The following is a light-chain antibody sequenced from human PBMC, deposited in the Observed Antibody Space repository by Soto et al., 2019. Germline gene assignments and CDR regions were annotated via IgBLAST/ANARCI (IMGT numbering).Light chain of an antibody. CDR2: VNT. CDR1: SSNIGAIYG. Sequence: QAVVTQPPSVSGAPGQRVTISCTGSSSNIGAIYGVHWYQQLPGTAPKLLIYVNTNRPSGVPDRFSASKSGTSASLAITGLQAEDEADYYCQSYDDSLSAFVFGTGTKVTVL. CDR3: QSYDDSLSAFV. J-gene: IGLJ1*01. V-gene: IGLV1-40*01.